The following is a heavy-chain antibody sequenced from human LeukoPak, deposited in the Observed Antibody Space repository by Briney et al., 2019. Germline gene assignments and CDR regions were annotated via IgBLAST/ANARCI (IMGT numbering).Heavy chain of an antibody. D-gene: IGHD2-2*01. CDR1: GFTFSSYA. V-gene: IGHV3-23*01. J-gene: IGHJ4*02. CDR3: ANPIVVVPAAGY. Sequence: GGSLRLSCAASGFTFSSYAMSWVRQAPGKGLEWVSAISGSGGSTYYADSGEGRFTISRDNSKNTLYLQMNSLSAEDTAVYYCANPIVVVPAAGYWRQGTLVTVSS. CDR2: ISGSGGST.